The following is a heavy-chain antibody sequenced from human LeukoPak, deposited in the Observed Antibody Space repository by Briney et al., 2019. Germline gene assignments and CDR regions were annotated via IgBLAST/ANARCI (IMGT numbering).Heavy chain of an antibody. CDR2: IKQDGSEK. D-gene: IGHD4-17*01. J-gene: IGHJ4*02. CDR1: GFTFTKYW. CDR3: ASHDYGDYASFDY. Sequence: PGGSLRLSCVASGFTFTKYWMGWVRRAPGKGLEWVANIKQDGSEKHYVDFVKGRFTISRDNAKNSLYLQMNSLRAEDTAIYYCASHDYGDYASFDYWGQGTLVTVSS. V-gene: IGHV3-7*03.